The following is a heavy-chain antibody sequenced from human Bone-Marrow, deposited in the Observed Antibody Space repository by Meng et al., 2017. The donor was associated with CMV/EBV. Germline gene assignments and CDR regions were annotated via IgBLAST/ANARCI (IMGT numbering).Heavy chain of an antibody. Sequence: GESLKISCKGSGYTFASYWIGWVRQMPGKGLEWMGIIYPADSDTRYNPSFQGQVTISVDKSISTAYLQWSSLRASDTAMYYCARRIGMAYGMDVWGQGTTVTVSS. D-gene: IGHD5-24*01. J-gene: IGHJ6*02. CDR2: IYPADSDT. V-gene: IGHV5-51*01. CDR1: GYTFASYW. CDR3: ARRIGMAYGMDV.